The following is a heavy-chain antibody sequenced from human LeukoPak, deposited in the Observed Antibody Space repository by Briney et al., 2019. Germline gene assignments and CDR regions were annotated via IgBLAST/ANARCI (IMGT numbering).Heavy chain of an antibody. CDR1: GFSLSSYW. V-gene: IGHV3-7*01. Sequence: GGSLRLSCAASGFSLSSYWINWVRQAPGKGLEWVANINPAASVKYYVDSVKGRFTISSDNAKNSVYLQMNSLRVEDTAIYYCAPSPWGQGTLVTVSS. CDR2: INPAASVK. J-gene: IGHJ5*02. CDR3: APSP.